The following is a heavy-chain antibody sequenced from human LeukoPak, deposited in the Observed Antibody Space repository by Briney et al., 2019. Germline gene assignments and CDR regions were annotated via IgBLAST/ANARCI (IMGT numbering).Heavy chain of an antibody. CDR1: GFTFSRHG. CDR2: IRYDGSNK. D-gene: IGHD2-15*01. Sequence: GGSLRLSCAASGFTFSRHGMHWVRHAPGKGLEWVAFIRYDGSNKYSADPVKGRFTISRDNSKITLYLQMNSLGAEDTAVYYCAKDGWRFYYYGMDVWGQGTTVTVSS. V-gene: IGHV3-30*02. J-gene: IGHJ6*02. CDR3: AKDGWRFYYYGMDV.